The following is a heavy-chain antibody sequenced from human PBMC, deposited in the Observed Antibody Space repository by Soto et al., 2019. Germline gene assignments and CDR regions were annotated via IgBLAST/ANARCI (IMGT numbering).Heavy chain of an antibody. D-gene: IGHD3-10*01. CDR1: GYTFSNYG. V-gene: IGHV1-18*01. CDR3: ACYWVGAGATIISYDPHGMDV. CDR2: ISTDNGNT. J-gene: IGHJ6*02. Sequence: QVQLVQSGAEVKKPGASVKVSCLASGYTFSNYGISWVRQAPGQGLEWMGWISTDNGNTNSARKLQGRVTMTPDISMSISYLEPRSLLSDATSMYFCACYWVGAGATIISYDPHGMDVWGQWTTVTASS.